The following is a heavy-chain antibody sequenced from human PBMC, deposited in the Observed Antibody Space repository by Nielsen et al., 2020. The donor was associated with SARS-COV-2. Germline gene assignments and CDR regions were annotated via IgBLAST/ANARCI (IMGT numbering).Heavy chain of an antibody. CDR3: ARDKDCSSTSCYGDFDY. CDR2: INPSGGST. J-gene: IGHJ4*02. Sequence: SVKVSCKASGYTFTSYYMHWVRQAPGQGLEWMGIINPSGGSTSYAQKFQGRVTMTRDTSTSTVYMELSRLRSDDTAVYYCARDKDCSSTSCYGDFDYWGQGTLVTVSS. V-gene: IGHV1-46*01. D-gene: IGHD2-2*01. CDR1: GYTFTSYY.